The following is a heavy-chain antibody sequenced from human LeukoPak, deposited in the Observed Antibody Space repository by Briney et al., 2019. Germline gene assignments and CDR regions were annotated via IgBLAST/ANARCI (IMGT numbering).Heavy chain of an antibody. Sequence: ASVKVSCKASGGTFSSYAISWVRQAPGQGLEWMGGFDPEDGETIYAQKFQGRVTMTEDTSTDTAYMELSSLRSEDTAVYYCATVVQQLGLALDYWGQGILVTVSS. CDR2: FDPEDGET. D-gene: IGHD6-13*01. J-gene: IGHJ4*02. CDR3: ATVVQQLGLALDY. V-gene: IGHV1-24*01. CDR1: GGTFSSYA.